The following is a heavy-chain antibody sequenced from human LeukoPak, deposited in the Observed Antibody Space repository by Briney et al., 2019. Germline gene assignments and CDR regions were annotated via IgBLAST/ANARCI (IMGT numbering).Heavy chain of an antibody. D-gene: IGHD1-20*01. CDR2: ISHDGNNK. J-gene: IGHJ4*02. V-gene: IGHV3-30*18. CDR1: GFTISNYG. Sequence: GGSLRLSCAASGFTISNYGMHWVRQAPGKGLEWMAVISHDGNNKNYADSVKGRFTISRDNSKNTLFLQMNSLRAEDTAVYYCAKGEGITGTATPDYWGQGTLLTVSS. CDR3: AKGEGITGTATPDY.